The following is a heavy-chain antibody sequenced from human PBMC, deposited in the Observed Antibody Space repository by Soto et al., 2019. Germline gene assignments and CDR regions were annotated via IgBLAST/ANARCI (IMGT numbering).Heavy chain of an antibody. CDR2: IYYSGST. CDR3: AAWTVTRNWFDP. V-gene: IGHV4-30-4*01. CDR1: GGSISSGDYY. J-gene: IGHJ5*02. Sequence: SETLSLTCTVSGGSISSGDYYWSWIRQPPGKGLEWTGYIYYSGSTYYNPSLKSRVTISVGTSKNQFSLKLSSVTAADTAVYYYAAWTVTRNWFDPWGQGTLVTVSS. D-gene: IGHD4-4*01.